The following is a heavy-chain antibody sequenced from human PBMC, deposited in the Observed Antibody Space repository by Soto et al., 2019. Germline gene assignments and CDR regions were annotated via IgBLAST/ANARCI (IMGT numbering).Heavy chain of an antibody. D-gene: IGHD1-26*01. V-gene: IGHV3-30*18. Sequence: QVQLVESGGGVVQPGRSLRLSCAASGFSFSVYGMHWVRQAPGKGLEWVAAISYDGRFTYYADSVKGRFTISRENSKNTLFRQMNSLRPEDTALYYCTKDSTTGRLGPWGQGTLVTVSS. CDR2: ISYDGRFT. CDR1: GFSFSVYG. J-gene: IGHJ5*02. CDR3: TKDSTTGRLGP.